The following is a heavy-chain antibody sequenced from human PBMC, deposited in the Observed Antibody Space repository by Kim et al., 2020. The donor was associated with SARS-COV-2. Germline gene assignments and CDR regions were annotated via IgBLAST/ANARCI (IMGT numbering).Heavy chain of an antibody. Sequence: GGSLRLSCAASGFTFSSYEINWVRQAPGKGLDWVSYISSSGSTKYYADSVKGRFTISRDNAKNSLFLQMNSLRAEDTAVYYCARGGYCSSTSCPYYYYMVVWGKGTTVTVSS. CDR3: ARGGYCSSTSCPYYYYMVV. CDR1: GFTFSSYE. CDR2: ISSSGSTK. D-gene: IGHD2-2*01. V-gene: IGHV3-48*03. J-gene: IGHJ6*03.